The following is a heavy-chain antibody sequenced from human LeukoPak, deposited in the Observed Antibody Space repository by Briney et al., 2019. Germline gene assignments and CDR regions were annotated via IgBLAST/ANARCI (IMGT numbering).Heavy chain of an antibody. J-gene: IGHJ3*02. D-gene: IGHD3-22*01. Sequence: GASVKVSCKASGYTFTSYDINWVRQATGQGLEWMGWMNPNSGNTGYAQKFQGRVTITRNTSISTAYMELSSLRSEDTAVCYCARPRHYYDSSGPNAFDIWGQGTMVTVSS. V-gene: IGHV1-8*03. CDR1: GYTFTSYD. CDR3: ARPRHYYDSSGPNAFDI. CDR2: MNPNSGNT.